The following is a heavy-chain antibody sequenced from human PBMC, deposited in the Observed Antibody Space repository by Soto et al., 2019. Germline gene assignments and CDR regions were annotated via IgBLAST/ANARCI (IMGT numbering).Heavy chain of an antibody. Sequence: WTWIRQSPGTGLEWIGEINHSGTANYSPSLKSRVTMSVETSKSQFSLKLSSVTAADTAVYYCARGRDDFSSGSFDHWGPGTLVTVSS. CDR3: ARGRDDFSSGSFDH. V-gene: IGHV4-34*01. CDR2: INHSGTA. D-gene: IGHD3-3*01. J-gene: IGHJ4*02.